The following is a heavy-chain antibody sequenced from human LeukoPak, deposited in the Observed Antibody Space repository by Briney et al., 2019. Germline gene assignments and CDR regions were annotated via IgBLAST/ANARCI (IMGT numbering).Heavy chain of an antibody. Sequence: ASVKVSCKASGGTFSSFAISWVRQAPGQGLEWMGGIIPIFGTANYAQKFQGRVTITADESTSTAYMELSSLRSEDTAVFYCAGSLKFITMIPHYWGQGTLVTVSS. CDR2: IIPIFGTA. D-gene: IGHD3-22*01. CDR3: AGSLKFITMIPHY. V-gene: IGHV1-69*13. CDR1: GGTFSSFA. J-gene: IGHJ4*02.